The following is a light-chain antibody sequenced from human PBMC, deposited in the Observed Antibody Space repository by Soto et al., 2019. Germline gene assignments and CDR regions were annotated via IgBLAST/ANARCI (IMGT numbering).Light chain of an antibody. V-gene: IGKV1-5*01. J-gene: IGKJ1*01. CDR2: DAS. Sequence: DFQMTQSPSTLSASVGYRFTITCRASQNIRSRLAWFQQKPGKAPKLLIYDASSLESGVPSRFSGSGSGTEFTLTISRLQPEDFATYYCQQYHVFWTFGQGTTVDI. CDR1: QNIRSR. CDR3: QQYHVFWT.